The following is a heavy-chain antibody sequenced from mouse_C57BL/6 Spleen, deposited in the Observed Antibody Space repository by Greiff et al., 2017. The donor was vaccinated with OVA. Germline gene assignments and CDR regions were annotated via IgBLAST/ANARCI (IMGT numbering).Heavy chain of an antibody. J-gene: IGHJ3*01. V-gene: IGHV1-80*01. CDR1: GYAFSSYW. CDR2: IYPGDGDT. Sequence: VQGVESGAELVKPGASVKISCKASGYAFSSYWMNWVKQRPGKGLEWIGQIYPGDGDTNYNGKFKGKATLTADKSSSTAYMQLSSLTSEDSAVYFCAREADSSGYVAWFAYWGQGTLVTVSA. CDR3: AREADSSGYVAWFAY. D-gene: IGHD3-2*02.